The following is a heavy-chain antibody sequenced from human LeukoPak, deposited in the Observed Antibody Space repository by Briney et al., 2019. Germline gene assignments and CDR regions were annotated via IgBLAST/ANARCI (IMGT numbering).Heavy chain of an antibody. D-gene: IGHD6-19*01. J-gene: IGHJ4*02. CDR2: ISGDGGST. CDR1: GFSFDDYA. CDR3: SAPVASAD. Sequence: PGRSLRLSCAASGFSFDDYAMHWVRHAAGKGLEWVSLISGDGGSTYYADSVKGRITISRDNSKNSLYLQMNSLRTEDTALYYCSAPVASADWGQGTLVTVSS. V-gene: IGHV3-43*02.